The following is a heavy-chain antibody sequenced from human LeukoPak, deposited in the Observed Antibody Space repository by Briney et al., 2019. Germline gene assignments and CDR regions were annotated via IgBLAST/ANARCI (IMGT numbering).Heavy chain of an antibody. CDR1: GYTFTSYA. V-gene: IGHV7-4-1*02. CDR2: INTNTGNP. J-gene: IGHJ5*02. D-gene: IGHD1-26*01. Sequence: ASVKVSCKASGYTFTSYAMNWVRQAPGQGLEWMGWINTNTGNPTYAQGFTGRLVFSLDTSVSTVYLQISSLKAEDTAVYYCARDSTSGSYYGWFDPWGQGTLVTVSS. CDR3: ARDSTSGSYYGWFDP.